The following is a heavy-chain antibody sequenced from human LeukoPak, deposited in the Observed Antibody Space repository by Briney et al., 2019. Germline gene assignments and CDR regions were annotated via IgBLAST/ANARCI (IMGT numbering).Heavy chain of an antibody. V-gene: IGHV3-21*01. Sequence: GGSLRLSCAASGFIFSNYSMNWVRQAPGKGLEWVSSISGSSYYIYYAESVKGRFTLSRDNTKNSLYLQMNSLRAEDTAVYYCARAFPTEWQQLVRPPFDYWGQGTLVTVSS. J-gene: IGHJ4*02. CDR2: ISGSSYYI. CDR1: GFIFSNYS. CDR3: ARAFPTEWQQLVRPPFDY. D-gene: IGHD6-13*01.